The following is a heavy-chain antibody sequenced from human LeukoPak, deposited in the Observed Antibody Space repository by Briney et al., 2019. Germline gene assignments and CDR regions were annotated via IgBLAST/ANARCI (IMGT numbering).Heavy chain of an antibody. V-gene: IGHV5-10-1*01. J-gene: IGHJ4*02. CDR2: FDPSDSYT. CDR1: GYSFHNYW. CDR3: ARHPRRFGALTPIDY. Sequence: GESLKISRKGSGYSFHNYWISWVRQMPGKGLEWIWRFDPSDSYTNNRPSFPGHVTISASKSISTAYLQWSRLKASDTAMYYCARHPRRFGALTPIDYWGKGALVTVSS. D-gene: IGHD3-10*01.